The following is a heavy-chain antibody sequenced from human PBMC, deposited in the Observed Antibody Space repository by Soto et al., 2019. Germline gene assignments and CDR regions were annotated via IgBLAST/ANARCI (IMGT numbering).Heavy chain of an antibody. D-gene: IGHD5-12*01. CDR3: ARASRGLATTYYFDY. CDR1: GGTFSSYT. CDR2: IIPILGIA. V-gene: IGHV1-69*02. J-gene: IGHJ4*02. Sequence: GASVKVTCKASGGTFSSYTLSWARQAPGQGLEWMGRIIPILGIANYAQKLQGRVTITADKSTSTAYMELSSLRSEDTAVYYCARASRGLATTYYFDYWGQGTLVTVSS.